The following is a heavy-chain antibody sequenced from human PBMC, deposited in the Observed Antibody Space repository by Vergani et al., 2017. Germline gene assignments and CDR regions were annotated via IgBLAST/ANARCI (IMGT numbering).Heavy chain of an antibody. CDR3: AKRGSGSYDY. Sequence: QVQLVESGGGVVQPGGSLRLSCAASGFTFSSYGMHWVRQAPGKGLEWVAFIRYDGSNKYYADSVKGRFTISRDNSKNTLYLQMNSLRAEDTAVYYCAKRGSGSYDYWGQGTLVTVSS. CDR2: IRYDGSNK. J-gene: IGHJ4*02. D-gene: IGHD3-10*01. CDR1: GFTFSSYG. V-gene: IGHV3-30*02.